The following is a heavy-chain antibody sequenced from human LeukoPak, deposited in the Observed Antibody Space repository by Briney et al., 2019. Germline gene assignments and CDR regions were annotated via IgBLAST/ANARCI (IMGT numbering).Heavy chain of an antibody. Sequence: GGSLRLSCAPSGFMVSSHWMSWVRQAPGKGLEWVANINQDGSQKYYRDSVKGRFTISRDNAKSSLYLQMNSLRTEDTAVYYCAKALGGAFDIWGQGTMVTVSS. CDR3: AKALGGAFDI. CDR2: INQDGSQK. CDR1: GFMVSSHW. V-gene: IGHV3-7*01. J-gene: IGHJ3*02.